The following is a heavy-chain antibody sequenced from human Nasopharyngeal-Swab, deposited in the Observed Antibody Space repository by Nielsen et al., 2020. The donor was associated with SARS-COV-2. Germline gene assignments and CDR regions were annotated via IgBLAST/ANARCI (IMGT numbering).Heavy chain of an antibody. D-gene: IGHD3-22*01. J-gene: IGHJ5*02. CDR3: AREKTHYDSSGYYYLWFDP. Sequence: WIRQPPGKGLEWIGYIYYSGSTNYNPSLKSRVTISVDTSKNQFSLKLSSVTAADTAVYYCAREKTHYDSSGYYYLWFDP. CDR2: IYYSGST. V-gene: IGHV4-59*01.